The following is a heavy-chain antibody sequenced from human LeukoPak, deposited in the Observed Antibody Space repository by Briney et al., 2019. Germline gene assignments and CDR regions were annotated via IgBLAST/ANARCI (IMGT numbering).Heavy chain of an antibody. CDR1: GDSFSSSSHY. CDR2: IRNSGNT. J-gene: IGHJ4*02. V-gene: IGHV4-39*01. Sequence: SETLSLTCTVSGDSFSSSSHYWGWLRQPPGRGLEWIGGIRNSGNTYYSPSLKSRVTISVDTSKNQFSLKLSSVTAADTAVYYCARHVYGEYGPGDYWGQGILVTVSS. CDR3: ARHVYGEYGPGDY. D-gene: IGHD4-17*01.